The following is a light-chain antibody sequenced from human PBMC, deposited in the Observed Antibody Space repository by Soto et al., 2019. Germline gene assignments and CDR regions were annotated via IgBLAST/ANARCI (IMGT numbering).Light chain of an antibody. J-gene: IGKJ2*01. Sequence: EVVVTQSPGTLSLSPGERATLSCRASQSVTSDYLAWYQQKPGQSPRLLMSGASRRATGVPDRFSGSGSGTDFTLTISRLEPEDFAVYYCHHFGSSRHTFGQGTKVDIK. CDR2: GAS. CDR3: HHFGSSRHT. V-gene: IGKV3-20*01. CDR1: QSVTSDY.